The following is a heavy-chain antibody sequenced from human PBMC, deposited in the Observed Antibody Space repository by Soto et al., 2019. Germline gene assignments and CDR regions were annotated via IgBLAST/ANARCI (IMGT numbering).Heavy chain of an antibody. CDR2: INAGNGNT. CDR3: ARDFSYDFWSGYVPFGY. J-gene: IGHJ4*02. Sequence: QVPLVQSGAEVKKPGASVKVSCKASGYTFTSYAMHWVRQAPGQRLEWMGWINAGNGNTKYSQKFQGRVTITRDTSASTAYMELSSLRSEDTAVYYCARDFSYDFWSGYVPFGYWGQGTLVTFSS. CDR1: GYTFTSYA. V-gene: IGHV1-3*01. D-gene: IGHD3-3*01.